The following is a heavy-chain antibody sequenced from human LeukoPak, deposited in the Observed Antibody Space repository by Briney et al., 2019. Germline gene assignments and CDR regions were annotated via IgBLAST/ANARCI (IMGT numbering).Heavy chain of an antibody. CDR3: ARDADILTGYPFDY. V-gene: IGHV1-18*01. CDR1: GYTFTSYG. J-gene: IGHJ4*02. CDR2: ISAYNGNT. D-gene: IGHD3-9*01. Sequence: ASVKVSCKASGYTFTSYGISWVRQAPGQGLEWMGWISAYNGNTNYAQELQGRVTMTTDTSTSTAYMELRSLRSDDTAVYYCARDADILTGYPFDYWGQGTLVTVSS.